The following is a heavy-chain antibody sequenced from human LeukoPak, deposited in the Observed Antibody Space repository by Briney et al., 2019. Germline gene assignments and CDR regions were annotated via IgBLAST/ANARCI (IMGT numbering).Heavy chain of an antibody. D-gene: IGHD3-10*01. V-gene: IGHV4-39*01. Sequence: SETLSLTCTVSGYSISSSSSYWGWIRQPPGKGLEWIGSCYYSGSTYYNPSLKSRVTISVDTSKNQFSLKLSSVTAADTAVYYCASALQPYYYYGSGSISYFDYWGQGTMVTVSS. J-gene: IGHJ4*03. CDR1: GYSISSSSSY. CDR3: ASALQPYYYYGSGSISYFDY. CDR2: CYYSGST.